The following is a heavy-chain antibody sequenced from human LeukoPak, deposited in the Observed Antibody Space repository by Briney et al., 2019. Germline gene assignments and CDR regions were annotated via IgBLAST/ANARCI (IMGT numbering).Heavy chain of an antibody. J-gene: IGHJ6*02. CDR3: ARTPLGYCSSTSCRYGMDV. V-gene: IGHV1-2*02. Sequence: ASVKVSCKASGYTFTGYYMHGVRQAPGQGLEWMGWINPNSGGTNYAQKFQGRVTMTRDTSISTAYMELSRLRSDDTAVYYCARTPLGYCSSTSCRYGMDVWGQGTTVAVSS. D-gene: IGHD2-2*01. CDR2: INPNSGGT. CDR1: GYTFTGYY.